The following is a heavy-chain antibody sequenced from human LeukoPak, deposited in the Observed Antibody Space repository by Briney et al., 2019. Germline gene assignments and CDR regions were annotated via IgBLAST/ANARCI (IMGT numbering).Heavy chain of an antibody. V-gene: IGHV4-61*08. D-gene: IGHD5-24*01. Sequence: PSQTLSLTCAVSGGSISSGGYSWSWIRQPPGKGLEWIGYIYYSGSTNYNPSLKSRVTISVDTSKNQFSLKLSSVTAADTAVYYCARDKLHGHIRNYYYYYGMDVWGQGTTVTVSS. J-gene: IGHJ6*02. CDR2: IYYSGST. CDR3: ARDKLHGHIRNYYYYYGMDV. CDR1: GGSISSGGYS.